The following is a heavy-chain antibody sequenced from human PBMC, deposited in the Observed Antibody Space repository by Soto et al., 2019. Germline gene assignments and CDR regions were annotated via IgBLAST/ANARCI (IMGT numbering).Heavy chain of an antibody. Sequence: LSLTCAVSGYSISSGYYWAWIRQPPGQGLEWFGSISHSGSTYYNPSLKSRVTISVHTSKNQFSLDLTSVTAADTAIYYCAKVHISGHGVDYWGQGTLVTVSS. V-gene: IGHV4-38-2*01. CDR1: GYSISSGYY. J-gene: IGHJ4*02. D-gene: IGHD5-12*01. CDR2: ISHSGST. CDR3: AKVHISGHGVDY.